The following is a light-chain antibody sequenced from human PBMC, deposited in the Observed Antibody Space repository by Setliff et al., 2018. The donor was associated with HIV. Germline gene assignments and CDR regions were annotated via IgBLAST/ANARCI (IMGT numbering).Light chain of an antibody. CDR1: NIGGKS. J-gene: IGLJ1*01. CDR2: DNT. V-gene: IGLV3-21*02. CDR3: QVWDINPDLYV. Sequence: SYALTQPPSVSVAPGETAKITCGGNNIGGKSVHWYQQKTGQAPVLVVYDNTYRPSGIPERVSGSNSGNTATLTITRVEAGDEADYYCQVWDINPDLYVFGTGTKVTVL.